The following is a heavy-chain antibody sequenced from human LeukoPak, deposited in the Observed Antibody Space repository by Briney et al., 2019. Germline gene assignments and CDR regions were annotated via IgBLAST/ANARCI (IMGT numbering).Heavy chain of an antibody. D-gene: IGHD4-11*01. CDR3: ARGPHGGDYSNYVVGFDY. Sequence: SVRVSCKASGYTFTSYDINWVRQATGQGLEWMGWMNPNSGNTGYAQKFQGRVTITRNTSISTAYMELSSLRSEDTAVYYCARGPHGGDYSNYVVGFDYWGQGTLVTVSS. CDR1: GYTFTSYD. V-gene: IGHV1-8*03. CDR2: MNPNSGNT. J-gene: IGHJ4*02.